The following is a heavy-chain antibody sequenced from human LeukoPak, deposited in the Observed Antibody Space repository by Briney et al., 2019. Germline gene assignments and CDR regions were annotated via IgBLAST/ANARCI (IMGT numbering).Heavy chain of an antibody. CDR2: IYPGGSDT. CDR3: ARHSARRSPFDY. CDR1: GYSFTSHW. Sequence: GESLKISCMASGYSFTSHWIGWVRQMPGKGLEWMGIIYPGGSDTRYSPSFQGQVTISADKSISTAYLQWSSLKASDTAIYYCARHSARRSPFDYWGQGTLVTVSS. J-gene: IGHJ4*02. D-gene: IGHD6-6*01. V-gene: IGHV5-51*01.